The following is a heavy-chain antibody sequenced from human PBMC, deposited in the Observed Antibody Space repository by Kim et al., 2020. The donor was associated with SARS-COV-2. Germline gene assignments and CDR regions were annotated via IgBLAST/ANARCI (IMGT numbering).Heavy chain of an antibody. CDR2: ISSSSSYI. J-gene: IGHJ6*02. Sequence: GGSLRLSCAASGFTFNSYSMNWVRQAPGKGLEWVSSISSSSSYIYYADSVKGRFTISRDNAKNSLYLQMNSLRAEDTAVYYCARYYYDSSGYGYYGMDVWGQGTPVTVSS. CDR3: ARYYYDSSGYGYYGMDV. V-gene: IGHV3-21*01. D-gene: IGHD3-22*01. CDR1: GFTFNSYS.